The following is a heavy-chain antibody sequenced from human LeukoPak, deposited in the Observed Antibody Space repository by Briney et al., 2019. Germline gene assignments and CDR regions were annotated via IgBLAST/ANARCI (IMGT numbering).Heavy chain of an antibody. D-gene: IGHD3-22*01. V-gene: IGHV3-48*02. CDR3: ARDYYDSSGYSADY. Sequence: GGSLRLSCAASGFTFSSYRMNWVRQAPGKGLEWVSYISSSSSTIYYADSVKGRFTISRDNAKNSLYLQMNSLRDEDTAVYYCARDYYDSSGYSADYWGQGTLVTVSS. CDR1: GFTFSSYR. J-gene: IGHJ4*02. CDR2: ISSSSSTI.